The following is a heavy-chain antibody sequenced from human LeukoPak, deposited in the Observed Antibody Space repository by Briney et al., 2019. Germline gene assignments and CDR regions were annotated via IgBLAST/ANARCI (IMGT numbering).Heavy chain of an antibody. J-gene: IGHJ4*02. V-gene: IGHV3-21*01. Sequence: NPGGSLRLSCAASGFTFSSYSMNWVRQAPGKGLDWVSSIISSSSYIYYADSVKGRFTISRDNAKNSLYLQMNSLRAEDTAVYYCARDEYSSSWYDDSHGYWGQGTLVTVSS. CDR1: GFTFSSYS. CDR2: IISSSSYI. CDR3: ARDEYSSSWYDDSHGY. D-gene: IGHD6-13*01.